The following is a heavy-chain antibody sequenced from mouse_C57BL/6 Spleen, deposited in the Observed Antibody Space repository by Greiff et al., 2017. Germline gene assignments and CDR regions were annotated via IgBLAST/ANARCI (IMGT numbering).Heavy chain of an antibody. D-gene: IGHD1-1*01. CDR3: ARWYYGSSYGAWFAY. V-gene: IGHV1-50*01. CDR2: IDPSDSYT. Sequence: QVQLQQPGAELVKPGASVKLSCKASGYTFTSYWMHWVKQRPGQGLEWIGEIDPSDSYTNYNQKFKGKATLTVDTSSSTAYMQLSSLTSEDSAVYYCARWYYGSSYGAWFAYWGQGTLVTVSA. J-gene: IGHJ3*01. CDR1: GYTFTSYW.